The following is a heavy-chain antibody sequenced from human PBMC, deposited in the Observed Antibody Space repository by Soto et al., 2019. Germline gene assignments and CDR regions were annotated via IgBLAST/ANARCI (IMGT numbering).Heavy chain of an antibody. CDR2: ISAYNGNT. D-gene: IGHD6-13*01. Sequence: ASVKVSCKASGYTFTSYGISWVRQAPGQGLEWMGWISAYNGNTNYAQKLQGRVTMTTDTSTSTAYMELRSLRSDDTAVYYCARDLCGSSCEGSDYWGQGTLVTVSA. CDR3: ARDLCGSSCEGSDY. CDR1: GYTFTSYG. J-gene: IGHJ4*02. V-gene: IGHV1-18*01.